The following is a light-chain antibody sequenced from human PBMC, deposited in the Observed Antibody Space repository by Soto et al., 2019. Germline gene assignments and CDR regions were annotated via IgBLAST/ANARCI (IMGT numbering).Light chain of an antibody. V-gene: IGKV2-30*01. Sequence: DVVMTQSPLSLPVTLGQPASISCRSSQSLVYSDGNIYVNWVLQRPGQSPRRLIYRVSDRDSGVPDRFTCSGSGTDFTLKISRLEAEDVGVYYCMQGTHWPWTFGQGTKVEIK. CDR2: RVS. J-gene: IGKJ1*01. CDR1: QSLVYSDGNIY. CDR3: MQGTHWPWT.